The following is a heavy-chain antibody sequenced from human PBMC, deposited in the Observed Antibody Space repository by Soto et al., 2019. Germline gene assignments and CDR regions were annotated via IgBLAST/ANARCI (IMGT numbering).Heavy chain of an antibody. Sequence: ASVKVSCKASGYTFTRYPLHWMRQAPGQSLEWMGWINIGNGNTKYLQELEGRVTITRDTAATTAYMELSSLRSDDTAVYYSAIENTVDAFDVWGQGTMVTVSS. V-gene: IGHV1-3*04. CDR1: GYTFTRYP. J-gene: IGHJ3*01. D-gene: IGHD4-4*01. CDR2: INIGNGNT. CDR3: AIENTVDAFDV.